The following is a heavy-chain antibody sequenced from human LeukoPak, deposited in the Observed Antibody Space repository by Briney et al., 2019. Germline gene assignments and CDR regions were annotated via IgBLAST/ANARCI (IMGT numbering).Heavy chain of an antibody. Sequence: PSETLSLTCTVSGGSMSSYYGNWIRQPPGKGLEWIGYIYYSGSTNYNPSRKSRVTISVDTSKNQFSLKLSSVTAADTAVYYCARVISGTTYSSSWYVPSYYYYYYMDVWGKGTTVTISS. CDR2: IYYSGST. V-gene: IGHV4-59*01. CDR3: ARVISGTTYSSSWYVPSYYYYYYMDV. CDR1: GGSMSSYY. J-gene: IGHJ6*03. D-gene: IGHD6-13*01.